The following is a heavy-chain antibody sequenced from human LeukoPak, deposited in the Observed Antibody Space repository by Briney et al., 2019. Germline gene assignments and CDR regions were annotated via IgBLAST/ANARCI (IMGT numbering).Heavy chain of an antibody. CDR1: GFTFSSYA. CDR3: AETLKLGISTGYFDY. D-gene: IGHD3-9*01. CDR2: INDSGGST. J-gene: IGHJ4*02. Sequence: GGSLRLSCAASGFTFSSYAMSWVRQAPGKGLEWASGINDSGGSTYYADSVKGRFTISRDNSKNTLYLQMNSLRAEDTAVYYCAETLKLGISTGYFDYWGQGTLVTVSS. V-gene: IGHV3-23*01.